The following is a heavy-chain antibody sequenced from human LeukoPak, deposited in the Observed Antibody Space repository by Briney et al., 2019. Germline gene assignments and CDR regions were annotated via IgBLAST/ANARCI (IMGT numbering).Heavy chain of an antibody. CDR3: ARPPYGVYGMDV. D-gene: IGHD4-17*01. V-gene: IGHV4-34*01. J-gene: IGHJ6*02. CDR1: GGSFSGYY. CDR2: INFRGST. Sequence: PSETLSLTCAVYGGSFSGYYWSWIRQPPGKGLEWIGEINFRGSTNYNPSLKSRVTISVDKSKNQFSLKLSSVTAADTAVYYCARPPYGVYGMDVWGQGTTVTVSS.